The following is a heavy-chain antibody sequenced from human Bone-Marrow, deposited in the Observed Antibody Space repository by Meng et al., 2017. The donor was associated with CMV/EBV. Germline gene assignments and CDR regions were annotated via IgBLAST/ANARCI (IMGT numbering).Heavy chain of an antibody. CDR3: ARDLVVVVPADNYYYYYGMDV. V-gene: IGHV4-39*07. CDR1: GGSISSSSYY. J-gene: IGHJ6*02. CDR2: IYHSGST. Sequence: GSLRLSCTVSGGSISSSSYYWGWIRQPPGKGLEWIGNIYHSGSTYYNPSLKSRVNISVDTSKNQFSLKLSSVTAADTAVYYCARDLVVVVPADNYYYYYGMDVWGQGTTVTVSS. D-gene: IGHD2-2*01.